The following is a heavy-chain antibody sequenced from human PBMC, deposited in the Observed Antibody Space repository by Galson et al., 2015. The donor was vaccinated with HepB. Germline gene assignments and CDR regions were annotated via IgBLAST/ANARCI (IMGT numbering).Heavy chain of an antibody. D-gene: IGHD2-15*01. V-gene: IGHV3-23*01. J-gene: IGHJ4*02. CDR2: ITSSGGNS. CDR3: AKEGIMVANNPYHLHY. Sequence: SLRLSCAASGFSFTRYAMTWVRQAPGKGLELVSSITSSGGNSYYTDSVKGRFTVSRDNSKNTLLLHLNSLRAEDTAMYFCAKEGIMVANNPYHLHYWGQGTLVTVSS. CDR1: GFSFTRYA.